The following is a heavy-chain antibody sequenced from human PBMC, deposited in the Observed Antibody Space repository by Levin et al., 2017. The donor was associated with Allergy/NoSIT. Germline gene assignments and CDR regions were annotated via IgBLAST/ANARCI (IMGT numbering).Heavy chain of an antibody. V-gene: IGHV3-11*01. D-gene: IGHD3-22*01. CDR1: GFTFSDYY. CDR2: ISSSGSTI. J-gene: IGHJ2*01. Sequence: GESLKISCAASGFTFSDYYMSWIRQAPGKGLEWVSYISSSGSTIYYADSVKGRFTISRDNAKNSLYLQMNSLRAEDTAVYYCARDRVRNPLITMIPIGFDLWGRGTLVTVSS. CDR3: ARDRVRNPLITMIPIGFDL.